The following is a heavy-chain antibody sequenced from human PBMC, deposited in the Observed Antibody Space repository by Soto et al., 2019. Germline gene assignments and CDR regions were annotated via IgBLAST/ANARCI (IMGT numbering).Heavy chain of an antibody. CDR3: AKVHYSSSSAAYDAFDI. J-gene: IGHJ3*02. Sequence: LRLSCAASGFPFSNYAMTWVRRAPGKGLEWVSGISSTGGSTYYPDSVKGRFTISRDNSKNTLYLQMNSLRAEDTAIYYCAKVHYSSSSAAYDAFDIWGQGTLVTVSS. CDR2: ISSTGGST. CDR1: GFPFSNYA. V-gene: IGHV3-23*01. D-gene: IGHD6-6*01.